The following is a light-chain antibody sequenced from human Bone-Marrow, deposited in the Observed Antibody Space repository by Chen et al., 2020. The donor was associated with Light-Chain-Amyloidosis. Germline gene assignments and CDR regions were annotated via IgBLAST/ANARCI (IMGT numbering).Light chain of an antibody. Sequence: EIVLTQSPGTLSLSPVEGANLSCRASQTISSNYLTWYQQKFGQAPRLLIYGSSSRATGIPGRFTGSVSGTDFTLNINRLEPEDFAMYYCQQYGTSPLTFGGGTKVEIK. V-gene: IGKV3-20*01. CDR3: QQYGTSPLT. J-gene: IGKJ4*01. CDR2: GSS. CDR1: QTISSNY.